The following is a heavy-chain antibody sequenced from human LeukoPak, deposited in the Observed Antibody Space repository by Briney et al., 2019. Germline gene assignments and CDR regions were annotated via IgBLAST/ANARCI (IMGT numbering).Heavy chain of an antibody. Sequence: GGSLRLSCAASGFTVSSNYMSWVRQAPGKGLEWVSVIYSGGSSYYADSVKGRFTISRDNSKNSLYLQMNSLRAEDTAVYYCARGGPPDYYDSSGYYIDYWGQGTLVTVSS. V-gene: IGHV3-66*01. CDR2: IYSGGSS. D-gene: IGHD3-22*01. CDR1: GFTVSSNY. CDR3: ARGGPPDYYDSSGYYIDY. J-gene: IGHJ4*02.